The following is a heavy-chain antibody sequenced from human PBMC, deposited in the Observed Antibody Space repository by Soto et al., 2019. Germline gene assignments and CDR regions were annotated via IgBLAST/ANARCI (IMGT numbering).Heavy chain of an antibody. CDR1: GSTFSRYA. CDR2: ISASGGST. J-gene: IGHJ6*02. V-gene: IGHV3-23*01. D-gene: IGHD1-26*01. Sequence: GGSLRLSCAASGSTFSRYAMNWVRQAPGKGLEWVSGISASGGSTYYADFVKGRITISRDNPKSTLYLQMNSLTVADTAVYYCAKWEGLGSDYYYYGLDVWGHGTTVTVSS. CDR3: AKWEGLGSDYYYYGLDV.